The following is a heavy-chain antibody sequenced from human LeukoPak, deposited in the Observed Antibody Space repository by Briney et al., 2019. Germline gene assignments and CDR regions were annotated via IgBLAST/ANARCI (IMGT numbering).Heavy chain of an antibody. V-gene: IGHV1-69*06. CDR3: ATSSIAARDPRKNAFDI. CDR2: IIPIFGTA. Sequence: SVKVSCKASGGTFSSYAISWVRQAPGQGLEWMGGIIPIFGTANYAQKFQGRVTITADKSTSTVYMDLSSLRSEDTAVYYCATSSIAARDPRKNAFDIWGQGTMVTVSS. J-gene: IGHJ3*02. CDR1: GGTFSSYA. D-gene: IGHD6-6*01.